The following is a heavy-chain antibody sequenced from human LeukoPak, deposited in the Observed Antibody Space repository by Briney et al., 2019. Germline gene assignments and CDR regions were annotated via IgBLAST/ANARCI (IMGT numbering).Heavy chain of an antibody. D-gene: IGHD2-15*01. CDR2: IYYSGST. CDR1: GGSISSSSYY. CDR3: ARHRSSLVVARVDY. Sequence: SETLSLTCTVSGGSISSSSYYWGWIRQPPGKGLEWIGSIYYSGSTYYNPSLKSRVTISVDTSKNQFSLKLSSVTAADTAVYYCARHRSSLVVARVDYWGQGTLVTVSS. J-gene: IGHJ4*02. V-gene: IGHV4-39*01.